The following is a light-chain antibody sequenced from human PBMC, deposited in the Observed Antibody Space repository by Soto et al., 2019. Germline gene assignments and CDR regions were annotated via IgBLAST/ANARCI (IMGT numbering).Light chain of an antibody. CDR1: QSVSSN. CDR3: QQYHNLPIP. J-gene: IGKJ5*01. CDR2: DAS. Sequence: ERGMTQSQATLSVSPGERATLSCRASQSVSSNLAWHQQKPGQAPRILMYDASTRATGIPARFSGSGSGTEFTLTISSLQSEDFAVYYCQQYHNLPIPFGQGTRLEIK. V-gene: IGKV3-15*01.